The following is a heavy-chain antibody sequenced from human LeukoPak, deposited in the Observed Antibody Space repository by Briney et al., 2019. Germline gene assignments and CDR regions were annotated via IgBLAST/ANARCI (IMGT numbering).Heavy chain of an antibody. CDR1: GYTFTSYY. CDR3: ARGVGVDIGWFDP. V-gene: IGHV1-69*05. J-gene: IGHJ5*02. Sequence: SVRVSCKASGYTFTSYYMHWVRQAPGQGLEWMGGIIPIFGTANYAQKFQGRVTITTDESTSTAYMELSSLRSKDTAVYYCARGVGVDIGWFDPWGQGTLVTVSS. D-gene: IGHD2-2*03. CDR2: IIPIFGTA.